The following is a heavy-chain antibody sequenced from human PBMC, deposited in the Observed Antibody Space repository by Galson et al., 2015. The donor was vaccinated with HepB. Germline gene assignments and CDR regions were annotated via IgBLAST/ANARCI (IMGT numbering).Heavy chain of an antibody. CDR1: GYTFTSHD. J-gene: IGHJ4*02. V-gene: IGHV1-8*01. CDR3: ATEGNYDRELDV. CDR2: MNPNTGRT. D-gene: IGHD4-11*01. Sequence: SVKVSCKASGYTFTSHDINWVRQATRQGPEWMGWMNPNTGRTGYAQNFQGRVTMTSNPAIRTAYLELSSLRSEDTAVYYRATEGNYDRELDVWGQGTLVTVSS.